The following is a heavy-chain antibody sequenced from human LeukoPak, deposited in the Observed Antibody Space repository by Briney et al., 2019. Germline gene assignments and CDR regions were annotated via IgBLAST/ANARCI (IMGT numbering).Heavy chain of an antibody. CDR3: ARRTVAGGYDY. CDR2: INGDGSST. J-gene: IGHJ4*02. D-gene: IGHD6-19*01. Sequence: PGGSLRLSCAASGFTFTTYWMHWVRQAPGKGLVWVSRINGDGSSTAYADSVKGRFTISRDNADNTVYLQMNSLRVEDTAVYYCARRTVAGGYDYWGQGALVTVSS. V-gene: IGHV3-74*01. CDR1: GFTFTTYW.